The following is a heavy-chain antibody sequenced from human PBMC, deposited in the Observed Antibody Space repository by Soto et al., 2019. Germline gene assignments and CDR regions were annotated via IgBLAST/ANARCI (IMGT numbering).Heavy chain of an antibody. CDR2: INHSGNT. D-gene: IGHD1-26*01. CDR1: CSSLSGYY. CDR3: ARDMHAGFTHYFDP. Sequence: PSETLSLTCAIYCSSLSGYYWGWIRQPPGMGLEWIVEINHSGNTNYPPALESRVTISADTSKNQFSLKLTSVTPADTAVYYCARDMHAGFTHYFDPWGQGTLVTDPS. V-gene: IGHV4-34*01. J-gene: IGHJ5*02.